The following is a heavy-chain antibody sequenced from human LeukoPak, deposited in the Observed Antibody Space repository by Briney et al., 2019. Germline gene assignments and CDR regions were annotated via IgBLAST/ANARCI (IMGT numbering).Heavy chain of an antibody. CDR3: AAERAHYYDSSDYYYYYYGMDV. CDR2: IVVGSGNT. CDR1: GFTFTSSA. Sequence: GTSVKVSCKASGFTFTSSAMQWVRQARGQRLEWIGWIVVGSGNTNYAQKFQERVTITRDMSTSTAYMELSSLRSEDTAVYCCAAERAHYYDSSDYYYYYYGMDVWGQGTTVTVSS. D-gene: IGHD3-22*01. J-gene: IGHJ6*02. V-gene: IGHV1-58*02.